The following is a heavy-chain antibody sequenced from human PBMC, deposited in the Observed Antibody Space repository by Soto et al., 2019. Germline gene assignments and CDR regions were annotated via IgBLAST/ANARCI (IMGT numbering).Heavy chain of an antibody. CDR1: GYTFTSYA. V-gene: IGHV1-3*01. D-gene: IGHD2-15*01. CDR3: ARGVARDLNDY. J-gene: IGHJ4*02. Sequence: VASVKVSCKASGYTFTSYAMHWVRQAPGQRLEWMGWINAGNGNTKYSQKFQGRVTITRDTSASTAYMELSSLRSEDTAVYYCARGVARDLNDYWGQGTLVTVSS. CDR2: INAGNGNT.